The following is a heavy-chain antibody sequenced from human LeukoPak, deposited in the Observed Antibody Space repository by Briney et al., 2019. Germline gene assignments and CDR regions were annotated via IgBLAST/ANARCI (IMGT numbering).Heavy chain of an antibody. CDR2: MNPNSGNT. CDR1: GYTFTSYD. CDR3: ARVMRGYSYGTYDY. V-gene: IGHV1-8*01. J-gene: IGHJ4*02. D-gene: IGHD5-18*01. Sequence: ASVKVSCKASGYTFTSYDINWARQATGQGLEWMGWMNPNSGNTGYAQKFQGRVTMTRNTSISTAYMELSSLRSEDTAVYYCARVMRGYSYGTYDYWGQGTLVTVSS.